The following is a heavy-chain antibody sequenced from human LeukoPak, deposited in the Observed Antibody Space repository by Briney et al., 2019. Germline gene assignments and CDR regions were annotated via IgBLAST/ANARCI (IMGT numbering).Heavy chain of an antibody. CDR3: ARAPWLLSGRGDDAFDI. CDR1: GYTFTSYG. J-gene: IGHJ3*02. CDR2: ISAYNGNT. D-gene: IGHD3-3*01. V-gene: IGHV1-18*01. Sequence: ASVKVSCKASGYTFTSYGISWVRQAPGQGLEWMGWISAYNGNTNYAQKLQGRVTMTTDTSTSTAYMELRSLRSDDTAVYYCARAPWLLSGRGDDAFDIWGQGTMVTVSS.